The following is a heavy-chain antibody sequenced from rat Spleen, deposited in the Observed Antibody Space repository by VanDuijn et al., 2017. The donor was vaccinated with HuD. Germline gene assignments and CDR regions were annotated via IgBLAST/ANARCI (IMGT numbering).Heavy chain of an antibody. J-gene: IGHJ4*01. CDR3: ARHHYDGYYHGPVLGIMDA. V-gene: IGHV5-7*01. D-gene: IGHD1-12*03. CDR2: ISYDGSST. CDR1: GFTFSDYY. Sequence: EVQLVESGGGLVQPGRSLKLSCAASGFTFSDYYMAWVRQAPTKGLEWVATISYDGSSTYYRDSVKGRFTISRDNAKSTLYLQMDSRRSEETDSYYCARHHYDGYYHGPVLGIMDAWGQGASVTVSS.